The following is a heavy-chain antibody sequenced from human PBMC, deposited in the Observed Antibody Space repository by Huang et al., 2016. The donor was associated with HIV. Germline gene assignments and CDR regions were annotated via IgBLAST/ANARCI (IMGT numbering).Heavy chain of an antibody. CDR2: ISADSGNP. CDR1: GYTFNNYG. CDR3: ATDTRAYYYGSGTNGMDV. D-gene: IGHD3-10*01. Sequence: QVHLVQSRGELKKPGASVKVSCKTSGYTFNNYGIGGVRQAPGQGLEWMGWISADSGNPNYAQKFQGRLTLTTDTSTRTVYMDLRSLRSDDTAVYYCATDTRAYYYGSGTNGMDVWGQGTTVIVSS. V-gene: IGHV1-18*04. J-gene: IGHJ6*02.